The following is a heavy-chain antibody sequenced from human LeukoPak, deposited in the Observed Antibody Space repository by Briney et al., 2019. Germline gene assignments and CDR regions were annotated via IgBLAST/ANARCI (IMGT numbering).Heavy chain of an antibody. CDR3: AREQHRRHFDY. J-gene: IGHJ4*02. CDR1: GFTFSSYG. D-gene: IGHD1-1*01. CDR2: IWYDGSSK. Sequence: GGSLRLSCAASGFTFSSYGMRWVRQAPGKGLEWVAVIWYDGSSKYYADSVKGRFTISRDNSKNTLYLQMSSLRAEDTAVYYCAREQHRRHFDYWGQGTLVTVSS. V-gene: IGHV3-33*01.